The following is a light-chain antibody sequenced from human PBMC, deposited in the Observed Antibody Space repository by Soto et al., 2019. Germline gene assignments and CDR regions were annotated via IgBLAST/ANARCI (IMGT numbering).Light chain of an antibody. J-gene: IGKJ4*01. CDR1: QSVSTN. V-gene: IGKV3-15*01. CDR3: QQYNNRLT. CDR2: GAS. Sequence: VMTQSPATLSVSPGERATLSCRVSQSVSTNLAWYQQKPGQAPRLLIYGASTRATGIPARFSGSGSGTEFTLTISSLQSEDFAVYYCQQYNNRLTFGGGTKVEIK.